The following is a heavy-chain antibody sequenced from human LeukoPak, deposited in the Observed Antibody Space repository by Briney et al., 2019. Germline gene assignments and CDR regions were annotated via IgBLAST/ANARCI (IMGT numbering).Heavy chain of an antibody. J-gene: IGHJ4*02. CDR3: ARVPALSTGTPNY. Sequence: ASVTVSFKSSGYTFTSYGITWVRQAPGQGLEWMGWISAYNGNTNYAQKLQGRVTMATDTSTSTAYMELRSLRSDDTAVYYCARVPALSTGTPNYWGQGTMVTVSS. D-gene: IGHD1-1*01. CDR1: GYTFTSYG. V-gene: IGHV1-18*01. CDR2: ISAYNGNT.